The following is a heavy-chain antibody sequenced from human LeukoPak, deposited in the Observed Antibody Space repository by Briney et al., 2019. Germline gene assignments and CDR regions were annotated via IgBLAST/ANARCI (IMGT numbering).Heavy chain of an antibody. D-gene: IGHD2-2*01. CDR3: ARAGYCSSTSCPSHYYYGMDV. Sequence: PGGPLRLSCAASGFTFSSYEMNWVRQAPGKGLKWVSYISSSGSTIYYADSVKGRFTISRDNAKNSLYLQMNSLRAEDTAVYYCARAGYCSSTSCPSHYYYGMDVWGKGTTVTVSS. CDR2: ISSSGSTI. J-gene: IGHJ6*04. CDR1: GFTFSSYE. V-gene: IGHV3-48*03.